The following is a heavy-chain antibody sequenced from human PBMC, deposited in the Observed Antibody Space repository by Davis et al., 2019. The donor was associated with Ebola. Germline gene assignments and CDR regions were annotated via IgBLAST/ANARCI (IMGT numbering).Heavy chain of an antibody. Sequence: ASVKVSCKGIGSTFATHAISWVRQAPGQGLEWMGWINAGNGNTKYSQKFQGRVTITADKSTSTAYMELSSLRSEDTAVYYCATSYTYYDILTGYSPGSWFDPWGQGTLVTVSS. CDR1: GSTFATHA. CDR3: ATSYTYYDILTGYSPGSWFDP. V-gene: IGHV1-18*01. J-gene: IGHJ5*02. CDR2: INAGNGNT. D-gene: IGHD3-9*01.